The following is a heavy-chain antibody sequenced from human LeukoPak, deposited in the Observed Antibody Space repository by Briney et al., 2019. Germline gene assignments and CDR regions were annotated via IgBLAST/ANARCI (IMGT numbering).Heavy chain of an antibody. CDR3: AKDGGHYVLRYFVL. J-gene: IGHJ4*02. Sequence: AGGSLRLSCVASGFTFSSYAMSWVRQAPGKGLEWVSAISGSGGSTYYADSVKGRFTISRDNSKNTLYLQMNSLRAEDTAVYYCAKDGGHYVLRYFVLWGQGTLVTVSS. CDR1: GFTFSSYA. V-gene: IGHV3-23*01. D-gene: IGHD3-9*01. CDR2: ISGSGGST.